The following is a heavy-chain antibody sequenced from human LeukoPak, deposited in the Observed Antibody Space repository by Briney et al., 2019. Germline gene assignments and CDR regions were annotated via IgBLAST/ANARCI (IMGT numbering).Heavy chain of an antibody. D-gene: IGHD1-26*01. CDR1: GFSFDDYA. CDR3: AKSHAGSDAFDM. Sequence: GGSLRLSCAASGFSFDDYAMHWVRQAPGKGLEWVSGISWNSGSIGYADSVKGRFTISRDNAKNSLYLQMNSLRAKDMAMYYCAKSHAGSDAFDMWGQGTVVTVSS. V-gene: IGHV3-9*03. CDR2: ISWNSGSI. J-gene: IGHJ3*02.